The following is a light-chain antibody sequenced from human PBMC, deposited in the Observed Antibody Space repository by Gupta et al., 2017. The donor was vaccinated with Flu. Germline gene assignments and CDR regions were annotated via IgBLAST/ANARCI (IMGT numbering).Light chain of an antibody. CDR1: KLGDKY. CDR2: QDS. CDR3: QAWDSSIVV. V-gene: IGLV3-1*01. J-gene: IGLJ2*01. Sequence: SYELTQPHSVSVSPGQTASITCSGDKLGDKYACWYQQKPGQSPVLVIYQDSKRPSGFPERFSGSNSGNTATLTISGTQAMDEADYYCQAWDSSIVVFGGGTELTVL.